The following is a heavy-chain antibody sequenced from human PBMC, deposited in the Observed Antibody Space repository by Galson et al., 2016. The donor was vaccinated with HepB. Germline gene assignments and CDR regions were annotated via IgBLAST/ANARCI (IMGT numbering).Heavy chain of an antibody. V-gene: IGHV3-23*01. J-gene: IGHJ2*01. Sequence: SLRLSCAASGFTFKTYAMSWVRRAPGRGLEWVSTISATGGTTYSADSVKGRFILSRDNSRSTLYLQMNSLTAEDTAVYYCAKDPRDYYGSPDYSVLLDWYFALWGRGTLVTVSS. CDR3: AKDPRDYYGSPDYSVLLDWYFAL. CDR2: ISATGGTT. D-gene: IGHD3-22*01. CDR1: GFTFKTYA.